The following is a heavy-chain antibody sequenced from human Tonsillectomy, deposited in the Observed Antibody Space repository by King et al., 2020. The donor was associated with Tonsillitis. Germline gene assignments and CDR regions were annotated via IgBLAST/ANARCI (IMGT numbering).Heavy chain of an antibody. CDR3: ARGGVYSSGWYAFDI. CDR1: GGPFSSYA. D-gene: IGHD6-19*01. CDR2: IIPIFGTA. J-gene: IGHJ3*02. Sequence: QLVQSGAEVKKPGSSVKVSCKASGGPFSSYAFSWVRQAPGQGLEWMGGIIPIFGTANYAQKFQGRVTITADKSTTTAYMELSSLRSEDTAVYYCARGGVYSSGWYAFDIGGQGTMVTVSS. V-gene: IGHV1-69*06.